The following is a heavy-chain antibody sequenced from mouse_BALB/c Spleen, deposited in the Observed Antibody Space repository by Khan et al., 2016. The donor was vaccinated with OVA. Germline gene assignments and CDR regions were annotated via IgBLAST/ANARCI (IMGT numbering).Heavy chain of an antibody. CDR1: GYSITSDYA. D-gene: IGHD1-1*01. CDR3: ARSGSISTVVATNCDY. Sequence: EVQLQESGPGLVKPSQSLSLTCTVTGYSITSDYAWNWIRQFPGNKLEWMGYIKYSGSTSYNPSLKSRFSITRDTSKNQFFLQLKSVTTEDTAAYYCARSGSISTVVATNCDYWGQGTTLTVSS. CDR2: IKYSGST. J-gene: IGHJ2*01. V-gene: IGHV3-2*02.